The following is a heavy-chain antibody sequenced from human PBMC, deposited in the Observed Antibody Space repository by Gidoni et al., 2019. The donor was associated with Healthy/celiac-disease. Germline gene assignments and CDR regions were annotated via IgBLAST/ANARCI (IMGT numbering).Heavy chain of an antibody. D-gene: IGHD3-3*01. V-gene: IGHV3-23*01. CDR3: ASGGDFWSGYYWRY. J-gene: IGHJ4*02. Sequence: EVQLLESGGGLVQPGGSLRLSCAASGFTFITYAMSWVRQAPGKGLGWVSAISGSGGSTYYADSVKGRFTISRDNSKNTLYLQMNSLRAEDTAVYYCASGGDFWSGYYWRYWGQGTLVTVSS. CDR1: GFTFITYA. CDR2: ISGSGGST.